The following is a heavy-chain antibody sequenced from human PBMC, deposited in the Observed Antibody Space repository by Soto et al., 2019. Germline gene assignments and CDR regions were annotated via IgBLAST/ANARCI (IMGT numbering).Heavy chain of an antibody. CDR1: GYTFTSYD. V-gene: IGHV1-8*01. CDR3: ATGRIFSPLGQ. J-gene: IGHJ1*01. D-gene: IGHD2-21*01. Sequence: ASVKVSCKASGYTFTSYDINWVRQATGQGLEWMGWINPATGYTGYPQTFQGRVTMTSNISITTACMEVSSLRSEDTAVYYCATGRIFSPLGQWGQGTLVTVSS. CDR2: INPATGYT.